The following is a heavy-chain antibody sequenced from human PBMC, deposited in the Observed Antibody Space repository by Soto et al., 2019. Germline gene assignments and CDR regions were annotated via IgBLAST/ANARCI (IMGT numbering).Heavy chain of an antibody. V-gene: IGHV3-23*01. CDR1: GFTFSSYA. CDR2: ISGSGGST. CDR3: ASHVVRDTAMAY. J-gene: IGHJ4*02. Sequence: PGGSLRLSCAASGFTFSSYAMSWVRQAPGKGLEWVSAISGSGGSTYYADSVKGRFTISRDNSKNTLYLQMNSLRAEDTAVYYCASHVVRDTAMAYWGQGTLVTVSS. D-gene: IGHD5-18*01.